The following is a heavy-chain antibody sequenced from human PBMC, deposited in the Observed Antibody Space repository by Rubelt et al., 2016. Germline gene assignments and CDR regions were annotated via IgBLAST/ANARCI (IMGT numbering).Heavy chain of an antibody. V-gene: IGHV4-59*01. CDR3: ARTWFIWNDEAEYYFDF. Sequence: SGPGLVQPSETLSLTCTVSGVSISSYYWSWIRQPPGKGLEWIGFIFHNGRTNYNPSLKSRVTMSIDASKKQFSLRLTSVTAAATAAYFCARTWFIWNDEAEYYFDFWGQGTLITVSS. CDR2: IFHNGRT. D-gene: IGHD1-20*01. J-gene: IGHJ4*02. CDR1: GVSISSYY.